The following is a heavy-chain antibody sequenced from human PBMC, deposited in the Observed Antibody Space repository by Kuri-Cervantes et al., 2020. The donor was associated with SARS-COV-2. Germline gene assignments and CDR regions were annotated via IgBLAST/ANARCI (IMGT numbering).Heavy chain of an antibody. D-gene: IGHD2-21*01. CDR1: GYTFTCYY. V-gene: IGHV1-2*06. Sequence: ASVKVSCKATGYTFTCYYMHWVRQAPGQGLEWVGRINPNSCGTNYAQKFQGRVTMTRDTSISTAYMELSRLRPDDTAVYYCASQLGGGASEYYFDYWGQGTLVTVSS. CDR2: INPNSCGT. CDR3: ASQLGGGASEYYFDY. J-gene: IGHJ4*02.